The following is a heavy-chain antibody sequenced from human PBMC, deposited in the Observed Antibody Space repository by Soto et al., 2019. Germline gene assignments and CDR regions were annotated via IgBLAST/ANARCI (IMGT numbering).Heavy chain of an antibody. J-gene: IGHJ6*02. CDR3: AKDSVAGRAYYYGMDV. CDR1: GLTFSSYA. D-gene: IGHD3-10*01. Sequence: GGSLRLSCAASGLTFSSYARSWVRQAPGKGLEWVSAISGRGVSTYYADSLKGRFTISGYNSRNTLYLQMNSLRADDTAVYYCAKDSVAGRAYYYGMDVWGQGTTVTVSS. CDR2: ISGRGVST. V-gene: IGHV3-23*01.